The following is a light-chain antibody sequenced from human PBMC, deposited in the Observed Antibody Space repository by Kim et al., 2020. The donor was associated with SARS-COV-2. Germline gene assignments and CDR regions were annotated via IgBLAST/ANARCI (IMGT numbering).Light chain of an antibody. Sequence: LSPGDRATLSCRASQSVSSYLVWYQQKPGQAPRLLIYDASNRATGIPARFSGSGSGTDFTLTISRLEPEDFVVYYCQQRINWPLTFGGGTKVDIK. CDR2: DAS. CDR3: QQRINWPLT. CDR1: QSVSSY. V-gene: IGKV3-11*01. J-gene: IGKJ4*01.